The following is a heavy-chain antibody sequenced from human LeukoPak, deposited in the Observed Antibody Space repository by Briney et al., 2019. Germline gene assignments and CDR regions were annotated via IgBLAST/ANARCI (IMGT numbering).Heavy chain of an antibody. CDR3: ARLRRYYGSGSYYNPYYYYYGMDV. D-gene: IGHD3-10*01. J-gene: IGHJ6*02. V-gene: IGHV1-3*01. CDR1: GYTFTSYA. CDR2: INAGNGNT. Sequence: GASVKVSCKASGYTFTSYAMHWVRQAPGQRLEWMGWINAGNGNTKYSQKFQGRVTITRDTSASTAYMELSSLRSEDMAVYYCARLRRYYGSGSYYNPYYYYYGMDVWGQGTTVTVSS.